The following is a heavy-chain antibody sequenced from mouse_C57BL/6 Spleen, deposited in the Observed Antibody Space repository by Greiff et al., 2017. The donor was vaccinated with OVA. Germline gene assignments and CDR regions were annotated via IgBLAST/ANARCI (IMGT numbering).Heavy chain of an antibody. D-gene: IGHD1-1*01. J-gene: IGHJ4*01. V-gene: IGHV3-6*01. CDR1: GYSITSGYY. Sequence: EVQLQQSGPGLVKPSQSLSLTCSVTGYSITSGYYWNWIRQFPGNKLEWMGYISYDGSNNYNPSLKNRISSTRDTSKNQFFLKLNSVTTEDTATYYCAEYGSRSLYAMDYWGQGTSVTVSS. CDR3: AEYGSRSLYAMDY. CDR2: ISYDGSN.